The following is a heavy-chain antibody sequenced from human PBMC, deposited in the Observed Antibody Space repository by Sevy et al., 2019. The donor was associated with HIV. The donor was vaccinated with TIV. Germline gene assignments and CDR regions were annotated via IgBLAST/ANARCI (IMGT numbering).Heavy chain of an antibody. CDR3: AKGDSSSSTDADAFDV. CDR1: GFSFSSYG. Sequence: GGSLRLSCVASGFSFSSYGMHWIRQAPGKGLQWVAFIRFDGSEKYYTDSVKGRFGISRDNSKNTLYMQINSLRAEDTAVYYCAKGDSSSSTDADAFDVWGQGTLVTVSS. CDR2: IRFDGSEK. J-gene: IGHJ3*01. V-gene: IGHV3-30*02. D-gene: IGHD6-6*01.